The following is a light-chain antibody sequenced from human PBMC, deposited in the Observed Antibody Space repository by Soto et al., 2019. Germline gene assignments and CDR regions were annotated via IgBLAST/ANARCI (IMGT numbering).Light chain of an antibody. CDR2: TSS. CDR1: QTIGRN. V-gene: IGKV1-39*01. CDR3: HQYDSLPLT. J-gene: IGKJ4*01. Sequence: DIQMTQSPASLSASIGDRVTISCRASQTIGRNLNWYQQKPGKAPTLLMFTSSSLQSGVPSRFSGSGSGSDFTLTISRLEPDDFAVYYCHQYDSLPLTFGGGTKVDIK.